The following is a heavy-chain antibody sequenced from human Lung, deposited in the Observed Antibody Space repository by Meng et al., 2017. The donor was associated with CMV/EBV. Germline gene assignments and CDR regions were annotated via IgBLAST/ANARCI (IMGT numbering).Heavy chain of an antibody. CDR2: IYHSGST. CDR3: ASFPPPGKQWLVTDY. V-gene: IGHV4-4*02. D-gene: IGHD6-19*01. Sequence: VNLQEWGPGLWKPSGTLALTCAVPGGSISSSNWWSWVRQPPGKGLEWIGEIYHSGSTNYNPSLKSRVTISVDKSKNQFSLKLSSVTAADTAVYYCASFPPPGKQWLVTDYWGQGTLVTVAS. CDR1: GGSISSSNW. J-gene: IGHJ4*02.